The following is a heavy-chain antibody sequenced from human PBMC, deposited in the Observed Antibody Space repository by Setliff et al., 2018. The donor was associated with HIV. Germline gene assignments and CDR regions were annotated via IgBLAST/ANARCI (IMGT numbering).Heavy chain of an antibody. CDR1: GYTFTDYF. V-gene: IGHV1-2*02. CDR3: ARQLSNSFDY. J-gene: IGHJ4*02. D-gene: IGHD1-1*01. CDR2: ISPDNGNR. Sequence: ASVKVSCKSSGYTFTDYFMHWVRQAPGQGLAWMGWISPDNGNRRILRRFQGRVTMTRDTSINTAYMGLSGLTSADTAGDYCARQLSNSFDYWGQGTLVTVSS.